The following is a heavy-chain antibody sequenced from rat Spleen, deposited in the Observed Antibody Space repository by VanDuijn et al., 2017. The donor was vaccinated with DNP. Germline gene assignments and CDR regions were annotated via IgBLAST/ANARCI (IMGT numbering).Heavy chain of an antibody. CDR1: GFTFNNYW. J-gene: IGHJ2*01. D-gene: IGHD5-1*01. Sequence: EVQLVESGGGLVQPGRSLKLSCVASGFTFNNYWMTWIRQAPGKGLEWIASITPSGDATYYRDSVRGRFTISRDNAKSTLFLQMDSLRSEDTATYYCATDIGAVTGTFDYWGQGVMVTVSS. CDR3: ATDIGAVTGTFDY. V-gene: IGHV5-31*01. CDR2: ITPSGDAT.